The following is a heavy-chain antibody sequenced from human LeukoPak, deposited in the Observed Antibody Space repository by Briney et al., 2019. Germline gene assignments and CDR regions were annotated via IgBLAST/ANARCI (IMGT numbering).Heavy chain of an antibody. J-gene: IGHJ4*02. Sequence: GGSLRLSCAASGFPFSSYAMHWVRQAPGKGLEYVSAISSNGGSTSYANSVKGRFTISRDNTKNTLYLQMGSLRAEDMAVYYCARSSIVVVSILDYWGQGTLVTVSS. CDR3: ARSSIVVVSILDY. CDR2: ISSNGGST. V-gene: IGHV3-64*01. D-gene: IGHD2-2*01. CDR1: GFPFSSYA.